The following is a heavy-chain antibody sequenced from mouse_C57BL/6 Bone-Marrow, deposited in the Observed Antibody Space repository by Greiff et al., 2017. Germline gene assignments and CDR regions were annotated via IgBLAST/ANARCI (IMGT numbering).Heavy chain of an antibody. V-gene: IGHV14-4*01. D-gene: IGHD1-1*01. CDR2: IDPENGDT. CDR1: GYNFKDDY. CDR3: TTTVVEGD. Sequence: EVQLQQSGAELVRPGASVKLSCTASGYNFKDDYMHWVKQRPEQGLEWIGWIDPENGDTEYAPKFQGKATITADTSSNTAYMQLSSLTSEDTAVYYGTTTVVEGDWGQGTTLTVSS. J-gene: IGHJ2*01.